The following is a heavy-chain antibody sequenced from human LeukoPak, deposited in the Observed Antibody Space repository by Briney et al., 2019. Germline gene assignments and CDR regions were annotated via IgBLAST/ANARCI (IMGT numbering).Heavy chain of an antibody. CDR2: IYHNGVS. Sequence: SETLSLTCTVSGYSISSGYFWAWVRQPPGKGLEWIGSIYHNGVSHYNPSLKSRVTISVDTSKNQFSLKLSSVTAADTAVYYCARADSVPAGDYHYWYMDVWGKGTTVTVS. D-gene: IGHD2-2*01. CDR3: ARADSVPAGDYHYWYMDV. CDR1: GYSISSGYF. V-gene: IGHV4-38-2*02. J-gene: IGHJ6*03.